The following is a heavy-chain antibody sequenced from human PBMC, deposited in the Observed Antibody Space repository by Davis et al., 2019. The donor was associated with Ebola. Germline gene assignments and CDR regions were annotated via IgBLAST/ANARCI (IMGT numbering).Heavy chain of an antibody. V-gene: IGHV3-21*01. CDR1: GFTFSSYS. CDR2: ISSSSSYI. Sequence: GESLKISCAASGFTFSSYSMNWVRQAPGKGLEWVSSISSSSSYIHYADSVKGRFTISRDNAKNSLYLQMNSLRAEDTAVYYCARLRGEAGKIARYYFDYWGQGTLVTVSS. J-gene: IGHJ4*02. CDR3: ARLRGEAGKIARYYFDY. D-gene: IGHD6-13*01.